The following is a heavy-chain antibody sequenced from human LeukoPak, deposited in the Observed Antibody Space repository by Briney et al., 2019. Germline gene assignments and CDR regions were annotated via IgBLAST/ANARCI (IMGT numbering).Heavy chain of an antibody. CDR3: TTDLGGGGIVTLDY. D-gene: IGHD3-16*01. V-gene: IGHV1-24*01. Sequence: ASVKVSCKVSGYTLTELSMHWVRQAPGKGLEWMGGFDPEDGETIYAQKFQGRVTMTRDMSTSTLYMELNSLRSEDTAVYYCTTDLGGGGIVTLDYWGQGTLVTVSS. CDR2: FDPEDGET. CDR1: GYTLTELS. J-gene: IGHJ4*02.